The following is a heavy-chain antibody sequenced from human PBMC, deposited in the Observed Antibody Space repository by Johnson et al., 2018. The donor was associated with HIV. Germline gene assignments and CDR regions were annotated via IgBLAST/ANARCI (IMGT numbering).Heavy chain of an antibody. D-gene: IGHD3-22*01. V-gene: IGHV3-7*02. CDR2: TKQDGSEN. Sequence: VQLVESGGGLVQPWGSLRLSCAASGFTFSNAWMSWVRQPPGKGLEWVANTKQDGSENYYVDSVKGRFSISRDNSKNTLYLQMNSLRDEDTSVYYCARGLTMIGVVDAFDIWGQGTMVTVSS. CDR3: ARGLTMIGVVDAFDI. J-gene: IGHJ3*02. CDR1: GFTFSNAW.